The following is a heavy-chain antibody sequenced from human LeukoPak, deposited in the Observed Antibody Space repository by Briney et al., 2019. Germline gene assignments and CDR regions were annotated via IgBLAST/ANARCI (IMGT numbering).Heavy chain of an antibody. CDR3: ARASGAFDY. CDR2: IWSDGSNK. CDR1: GFPFSTYG. V-gene: IGHV3-33*01. Sequence: PGGSLRLSCAASGFPFSTYGMHWVRQAPGKGLEWVAVIWSDGSNKYYADSVKGRFTISRDNSKNTLYLQMNSLRAEDTAVYYCARASGAFDYWGQETLATVSS. J-gene: IGHJ4*02.